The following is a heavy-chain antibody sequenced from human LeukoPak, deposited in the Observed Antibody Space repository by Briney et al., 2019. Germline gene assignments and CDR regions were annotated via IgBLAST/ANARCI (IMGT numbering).Heavy chain of an antibody. Sequence: GESLKISCKGSGYSFTSYWIGWVRQMPGKGLEWMGIIYPGDSDTRYSPSFQGQVTILADKSISTAYLQWSSLKASDTAMYYCARGDLTGKSSYYFDYWGQGTLVTVSS. D-gene: IGHD3-9*01. J-gene: IGHJ4*02. CDR3: ARGDLTGKSSYYFDY. CDR2: IYPGDSDT. CDR1: GYSFTSYW. V-gene: IGHV5-51*01.